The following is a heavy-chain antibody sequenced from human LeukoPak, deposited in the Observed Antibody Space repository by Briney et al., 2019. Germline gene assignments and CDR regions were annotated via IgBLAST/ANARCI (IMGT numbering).Heavy chain of an antibody. J-gene: IGHJ4*02. D-gene: IGHD6-13*01. Sequence: GGSLRLSCAAPGFTFSSYAMSWVRQAPGKGLEWVGRIRSKSDGGTTDYSAPVKGRFTISRDDSKNTLYLQMNSLKNEDTAVYHCTTIAAGGMYDYWGQGTLVTVSS. V-gene: IGHV3-15*01. CDR1: GFTFSSYA. CDR3: TTIAAGGMYDY. CDR2: IRSKSDGGTT.